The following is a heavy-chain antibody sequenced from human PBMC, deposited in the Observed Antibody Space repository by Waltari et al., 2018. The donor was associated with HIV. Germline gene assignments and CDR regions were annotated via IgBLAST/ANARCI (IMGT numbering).Heavy chain of an antibody. CDR1: DGSIDRSSYY. Sequence: QLQLQESGPGLVKPSETLSLTCTVSDGSIDRSSYYWGWIRQPPGKGLEWIGLIYYSGSTYDNPSLKSRVTISVDTSKNRFSLKLSSVTAADTAVYYCARHVGGYDSSGYFPYYFDYWGQGALVTVSS. D-gene: IGHD3-22*01. V-gene: IGHV4-39*01. J-gene: IGHJ4*02. CDR2: IYYSGST. CDR3: ARHVGGYDSSGYFPYYFDY.